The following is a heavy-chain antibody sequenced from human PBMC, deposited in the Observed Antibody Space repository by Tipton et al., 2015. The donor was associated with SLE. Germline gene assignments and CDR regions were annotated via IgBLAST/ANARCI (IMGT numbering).Heavy chain of an antibody. Sequence: SLRLSCAASGFTFSSYSMNWVRQAPGKGLEWVSSISSSSSYIYYADSVKGRFTISRDNAKNSLYLQMNSLRAEDTAVYYCARGLGPGIAAAGTRNDAFDIWGQGTMVTVSS. J-gene: IGHJ3*02. V-gene: IGHV3-21*01. CDR2: ISSSSSYI. CDR3: ARGLGPGIAAAGTRNDAFDI. D-gene: IGHD6-13*01. CDR1: GFTFSSYS.